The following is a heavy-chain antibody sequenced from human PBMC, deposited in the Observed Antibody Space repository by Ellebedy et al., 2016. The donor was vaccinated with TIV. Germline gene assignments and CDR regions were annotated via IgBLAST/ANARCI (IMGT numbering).Heavy chain of an antibody. V-gene: IGHV3-23*01. CDR1: GFTFSTYP. Sequence: GESLKISCAASGFTFSTYPMNWVRQAPGKVLEWVSIISANGGTTYYADSVKGRFTISRDNSKNTLFLQMSSLRAEDTAVYFCARRSTDFAFDSWGQGTLVTVSS. CDR3: ARRSTDFAFDS. CDR2: ISANGGTT. J-gene: IGHJ4*02. D-gene: IGHD3/OR15-3a*01.